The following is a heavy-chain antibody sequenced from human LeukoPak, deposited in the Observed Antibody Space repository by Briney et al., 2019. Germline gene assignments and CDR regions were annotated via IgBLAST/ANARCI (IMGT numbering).Heavy chain of an antibody. V-gene: IGHV3-23*01. Sequence: PGGSLRLSCAASGFTFSSYGMSWVRQAPGKGLEWVSAISGSGGSTYYADSVKGRFTISRDNSENSLFLQMNTLRAEDTAVCYCAREDASAFDIWGQGTMVTVSS. CDR2: ISGSGGST. CDR1: GFTFSSYG. CDR3: AREDASAFDI. J-gene: IGHJ3*02.